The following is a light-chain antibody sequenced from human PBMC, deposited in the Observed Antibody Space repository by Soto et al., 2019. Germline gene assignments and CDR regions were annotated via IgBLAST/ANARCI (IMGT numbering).Light chain of an antibody. V-gene: IGKV3-20*01. CDR1: QSVSSSY. CDR3: QQYSASPST. Sequence: EIVLTQSPGTLSLSPGERATLSCRASQSVSSSYLVWYQQKPGQALRLLIYGASSRATGIPDRFSGSGSGTGFALTISRLEPEVFAVYYCQQYSASPSTFGQGTKLEIK. J-gene: IGKJ2*01. CDR2: GAS.